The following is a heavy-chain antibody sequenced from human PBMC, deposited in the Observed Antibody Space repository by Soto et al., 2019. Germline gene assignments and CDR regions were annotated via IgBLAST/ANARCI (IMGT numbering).Heavy chain of an antibody. CDR2: IYWNDDK. CDR1: GFSLSTSGVG. Sequence: SGPTLVNPTQTFTLTCNFSGFSLSTSGVGVGWIRQPPGKALEWLALIYWNDDKRYSPSLKSRLTITKDTSKNQVVLTMTNMDPVDTATYYCAHSLNHYDILTGYYPSLMFSYWGQGTLVTVSS. J-gene: IGHJ4*02. V-gene: IGHV2-5*01. CDR3: AHSLNHYDILTGYYPSLMFSY. D-gene: IGHD3-9*01.